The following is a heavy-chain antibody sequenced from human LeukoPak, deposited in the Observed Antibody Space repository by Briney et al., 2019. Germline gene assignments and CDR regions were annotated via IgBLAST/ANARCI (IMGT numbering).Heavy chain of an antibody. D-gene: IGHD3-22*01. J-gene: IGHJ4*02. Sequence: SVKVSCEASGGTFSSYAISWVRQAPGQGLEWMGGIIPIFGTANYAQRFQGRVTITADESTSTAYMELSSLRSEDTAVYYCAREGDYYDSSGYHHFDYWGQGTLVTVSS. CDR1: GGTFSSYA. CDR2: IIPIFGTA. V-gene: IGHV1-69*13. CDR3: AREGDYYDSSGYHHFDY.